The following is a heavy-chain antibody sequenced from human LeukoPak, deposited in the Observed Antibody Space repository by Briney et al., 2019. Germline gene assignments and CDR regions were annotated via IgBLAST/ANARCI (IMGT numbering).Heavy chain of an antibody. Sequence: GGSLRLSCAASGFTFSSYWMHWVRQAPGKGLVWVSRINSDGSSTSYADSVEGRFTISRDNAKNTLYLQMNSLRAEDTAVYYCARAGYSYGYQAGYYFDYWGQGTLVTVSS. V-gene: IGHV3-74*01. CDR2: INSDGSST. CDR1: GFTFSSYW. CDR3: ARAGYSYGYQAGYYFDY. D-gene: IGHD5-18*01. J-gene: IGHJ4*02.